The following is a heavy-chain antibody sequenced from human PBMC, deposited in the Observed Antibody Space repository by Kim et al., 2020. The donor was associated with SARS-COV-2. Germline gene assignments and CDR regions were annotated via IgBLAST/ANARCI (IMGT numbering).Heavy chain of an antibody. Sequence: SETLSLTCTVSGGSISSGDYYWSWIRQHPGKGLEWIGYIYYSGSTYYNPSLKSRVTISVDTSKNQFSLKLSSVTAADTAVYYCARDHAPYSSSWPYYYYGMDVRGQGTTVTVSS. D-gene: IGHD6-13*01. CDR2: IYYSGST. CDR1: GGSISSGDYY. CDR3: ARDHAPYSSSWPYYYYGMDV. V-gene: IGHV4-31*03. J-gene: IGHJ6*02.